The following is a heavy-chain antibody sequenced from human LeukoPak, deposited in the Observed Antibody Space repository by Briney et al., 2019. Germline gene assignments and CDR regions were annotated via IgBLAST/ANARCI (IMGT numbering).Heavy chain of an antibody. CDR2: VIPSGGST. CDR3: AKRAVSGLYYFDY. V-gene: IGHV3-23*01. D-gene: IGHD6-19*01. CDR1: GFNFNTYG. Sequence: GGSLRLSCAASGFNFNTYGMSWARQAPGKGLEWVSSVIPSGGSTFYADSVKGRFTISRDNSKDTLFLQMNSLRAEDTAVYYCAKRAVSGLYYFDYWGQGTLVTVSS. J-gene: IGHJ4*02.